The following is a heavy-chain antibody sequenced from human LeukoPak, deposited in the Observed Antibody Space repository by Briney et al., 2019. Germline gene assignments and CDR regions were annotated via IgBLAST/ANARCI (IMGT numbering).Heavy chain of an antibody. J-gene: IGHJ4*02. V-gene: IGHV1-46*01. CDR3: ARESTAFDY. Sequence: ASVKVSGKASGYTFTSYYMHWVRQAPGQGLEWMGLINPTGGSTSYAQQFQGRISMSRDTSTSTVYMEMSSLTSEDTALYYCARESTAFDYWGQGTLVTVSS. CDR2: INPTGGST. CDR1: GYTFTSYY.